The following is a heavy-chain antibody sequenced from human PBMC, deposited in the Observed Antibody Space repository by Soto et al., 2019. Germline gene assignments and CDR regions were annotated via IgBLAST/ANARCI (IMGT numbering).Heavy chain of an antibody. V-gene: IGHV3-23*01. Sequence: EVQLLESGGGLVQPGESLRLSCAASGFTFSSYAMSWVRQAPGKGLEWVSAISGSGGSTYYADSVKGRFTISRDNSKNTLYLQMNSLRAEDTAVYYCAQGVAVAGKIDYWGQGTLVTVSS. CDR3: AQGVAVAGKIDY. CDR1: GFTFSSYA. CDR2: ISGSGGST. J-gene: IGHJ4*02. D-gene: IGHD6-19*01.